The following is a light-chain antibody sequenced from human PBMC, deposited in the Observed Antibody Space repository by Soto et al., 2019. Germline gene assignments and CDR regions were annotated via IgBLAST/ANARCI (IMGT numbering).Light chain of an antibody. Sequence: QSALTQPASVSGSPGQSITISCTGTSSDVGGYNYVSWYQQHPGKAPKLMIYGVSYRPSGVSNRFSGSKSGNTASLTISGLQAEDEADYYCCSLTTSHTYVFGSGTKVTVL. J-gene: IGLJ1*01. CDR3: CSLTTSHTYV. CDR1: SSDVGGYNY. CDR2: GVS. V-gene: IGLV2-14*01.